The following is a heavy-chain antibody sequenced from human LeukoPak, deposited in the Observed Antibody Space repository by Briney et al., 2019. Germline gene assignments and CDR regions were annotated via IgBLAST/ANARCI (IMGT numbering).Heavy chain of an antibody. Sequence: PSETLSLTCAVYGGSFSGYYGSWIRQPPGKGLEWIGEINHSGSTNYNPSLKSRVTISVDTSKNQFSLKLSSVTAADTAVYYCATLLAADDYWGQGTLVTVSS. CDR3: ATLLAADDY. V-gene: IGHV4-34*01. CDR1: GGSFSGYY. D-gene: IGHD6-13*01. J-gene: IGHJ4*02. CDR2: INHSGST.